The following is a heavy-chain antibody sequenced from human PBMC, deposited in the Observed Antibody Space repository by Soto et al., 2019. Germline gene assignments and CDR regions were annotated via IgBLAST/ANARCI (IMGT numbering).Heavy chain of an antibody. CDR3: ARHSRSGLRFLEWLPSDYGMDV. CDR2: IYPSDSDT. V-gene: IGHV5-51*01. D-gene: IGHD3-3*01. CDR1: GYSFTSYW. Sequence: GESLKISCKGSGYSFTSYWIGWVRQMPGKGLEWRGLIYPSDSDTRHSPSFQGQVTISADKSISTAYVQWSSLKASDTAMYYCARHSRSGLRFLEWLPSDYGMDVWGQGTTVTVSS. J-gene: IGHJ6*02.